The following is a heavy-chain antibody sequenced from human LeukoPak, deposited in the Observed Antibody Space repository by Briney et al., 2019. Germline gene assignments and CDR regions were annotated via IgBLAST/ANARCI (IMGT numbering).Heavy chain of an antibody. D-gene: IGHD3-9*01. CDR3: TASGDLFAW. V-gene: IGHV3-7*05. Sequence: PGGSLRLSCAASGFTFSTYWMSWVRQAPGKGLEWVANIKQDGSEKYYVDSVKGRFTISRDNAKNSLYLQMNSLRAEDTAVYYCTASGDLFAWWGQGTLVTVSS. J-gene: IGHJ4*02. CDR2: IKQDGSEK. CDR1: GFTFSTYW.